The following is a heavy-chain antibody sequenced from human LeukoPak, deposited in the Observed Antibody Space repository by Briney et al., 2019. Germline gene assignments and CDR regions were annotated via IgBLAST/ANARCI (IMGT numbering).Heavy chain of an antibody. CDR3: ARIGRDEYSFYLAFDI. Sequence: GGSLRLSCAASGFTFSSYWMSWVRQAPGKGLEWVANIKQDGSEKYYVDSVKGRFTISRDNAKNSLSLQMNSLRAGDTAVYYCARIGRDEYSFYLAFDIWGQGTMVTVSS. CDR1: GFTFSSYW. J-gene: IGHJ3*02. V-gene: IGHV3-7*03. CDR2: IKQDGSEK. D-gene: IGHD6-6*01.